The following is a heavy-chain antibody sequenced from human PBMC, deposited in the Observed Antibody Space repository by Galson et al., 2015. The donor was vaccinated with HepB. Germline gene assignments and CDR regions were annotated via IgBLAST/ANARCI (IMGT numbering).Heavy chain of an antibody. CDR1: GYTFTSYG. D-gene: IGHD3-22*01. CDR2: ISAYNGNT. J-gene: IGHJ4*02. V-gene: IGHV1-18*01. CDR3: ARSRYDSSLTEFDY. Sequence: VKVSCKASGYTFTSYGISWVRQAPGQGLEWMGWISAYNGNTNYAQKLQGRVTMTTDTSTSTAYMELRSLRSDDTAVYYCARSRYDSSLTEFDYWGQGTLVTVSS.